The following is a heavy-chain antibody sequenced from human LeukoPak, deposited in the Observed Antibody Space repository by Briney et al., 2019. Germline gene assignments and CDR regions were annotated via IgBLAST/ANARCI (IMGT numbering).Heavy chain of an antibody. CDR1: GGSISSSSYY. D-gene: IGHD1-26*01. CDR2: IYYSGST. CDR3: ARAKVGAYHFDY. V-gene: IGHV4-39*07. Sequence: SETLSLTCTVSGGSISSSSYYWGWIRQSPGKGLEWIGSIYYSGSTYYNPSLKSRVTISVDTSKNQFSLKLSSVTAADTAVYYCARAKVGAYHFDYWGQGTLVTVSS. J-gene: IGHJ4*02.